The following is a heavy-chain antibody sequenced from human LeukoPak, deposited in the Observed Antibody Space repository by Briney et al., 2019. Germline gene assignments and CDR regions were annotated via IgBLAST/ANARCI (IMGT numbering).Heavy chain of an antibody. CDR2: IIPIFGTA. J-gene: IGHJ5*02. CDR1: GGTFSSYA. V-gene: IGHV1-69*13. Sequence: ASVKVSCKASGGTFSSYAISWVRQAPGQGLEWMGGIIPIFGTANYAQKFQGRVTITADESTSTAYMELSSLRSEDTAVYYCARQLRSGWYWGGFDPWGQGTLVTVSS. CDR3: ARQLRSGWYWGGFDP. D-gene: IGHD6-19*01.